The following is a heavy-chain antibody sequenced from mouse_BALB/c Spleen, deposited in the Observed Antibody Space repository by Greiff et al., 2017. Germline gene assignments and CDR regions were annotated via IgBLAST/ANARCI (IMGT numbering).Heavy chain of an antibody. V-gene: IGHV14-3*02. CDR1: GYTFTSYW. Sequence: VQLQQSGAELAKPGASVKMSCKASGYTFTSYWMHWVKQRPEQGLEWIGRIDPANGNTKYDPKFQGKATITADTSSNTAYMQLSSLTSEDAAVYYCARGDYYSNYDAMDYWGQGTSVTVSS. CDR2: IDPANGNT. J-gene: IGHJ4*01. D-gene: IGHD2-5*01. CDR3: ARGDYYSNYDAMDY.